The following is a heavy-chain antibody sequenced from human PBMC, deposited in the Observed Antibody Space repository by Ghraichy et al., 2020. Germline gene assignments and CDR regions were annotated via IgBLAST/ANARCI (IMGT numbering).Heavy chain of an antibody. CDR3: AKDRAFGWFDP. J-gene: IGHJ5*02. CDR2: ISGSGGST. V-gene: IGHV3-23*01. D-gene: IGHD3-3*02. CDR1: GFTFSSYA. Sequence: GGSLRLSCAASGFTFSSYALSWVRQAQGKGLEWVSAISGSGGSTYYADSVKGRFTISRDNSKNTLYLQMNSLRAEDTAVYYCAKDRAFGWFDPWGQGTLVTVSS.